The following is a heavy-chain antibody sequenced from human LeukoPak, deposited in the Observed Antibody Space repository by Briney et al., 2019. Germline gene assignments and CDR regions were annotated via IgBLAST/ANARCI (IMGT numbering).Heavy chain of an antibody. CDR1: GGSFSGYY. CDR3: ARDSRRITMVRGVKTSTFDY. CDR2: INHSGST. Sequence: SETLSLTCAVYGGSFSGYYWSWLRQPPGKGLEWIGEINHSGSTNYNPSLKSRVTISVDTSKNQFSLKLSSVTAADTAVYYCARDSRRITMVRGVKTSTFDYWGQGTLVTVSS. D-gene: IGHD3-10*01. V-gene: IGHV4-34*01. J-gene: IGHJ4*02.